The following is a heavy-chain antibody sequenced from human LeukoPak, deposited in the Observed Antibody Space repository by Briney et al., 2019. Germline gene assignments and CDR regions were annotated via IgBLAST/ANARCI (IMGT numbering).Heavy chain of an antibody. CDR1: GFTFSSYE. J-gene: IGHJ4*02. CDR2: ISSSGSTI. V-gene: IGHV3-48*03. CDR3: ATWSIAAALY. Sequence: GGSLRLSCAASGFTFSSYEMNWVRQAPGKGLEWVSYISSSGSTIYYADSVKGRFTISRDNSKNTLYLQMNSLRAEDTAVYYCATWSIAAALYWGQGTLVTVSS. D-gene: IGHD6-13*01.